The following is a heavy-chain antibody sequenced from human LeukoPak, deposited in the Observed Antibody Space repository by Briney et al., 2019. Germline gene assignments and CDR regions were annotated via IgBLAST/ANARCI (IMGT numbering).Heavy chain of an antibody. CDR2: ISYDGSNK. Sequence: GRSLRLSCAASGFTFSSYGMHWVRQAPGKGLEWVAVISYDGSNKYYADSVKGRFTISRDNSKNTLYLQMNSLRAEDTTVYYCARDPSWGGGDAYFDYWGQGTLVTVSS. J-gene: IGHJ4*02. CDR3: ARDPSWGGGDAYFDY. V-gene: IGHV3-30*03. CDR1: GFTFSSYG. D-gene: IGHD2-21*02.